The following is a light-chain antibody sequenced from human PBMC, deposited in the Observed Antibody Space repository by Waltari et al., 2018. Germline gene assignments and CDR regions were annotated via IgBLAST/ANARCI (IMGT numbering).Light chain of an antibody. Sequence: DIQMTQSPSSLSASVGDRVTITCRTSERISTFLNWYQQKPGRAPNLLIYGASSLQSGVPSRFSGSRSGTDFTLTISSLQPEDFATYYCQQSYITPYTFGQGSKVEI. CDR2: GAS. J-gene: IGKJ2*01. CDR3: QQSYITPYT. CDR1: ERISTF. V-gene: IGKV1-39*01.